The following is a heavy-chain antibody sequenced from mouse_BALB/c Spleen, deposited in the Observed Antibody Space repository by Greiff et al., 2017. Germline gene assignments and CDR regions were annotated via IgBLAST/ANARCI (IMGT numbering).Heavy chain of an antibody. V-gene: IGHV5-17*02. D-gene: IGHD3-3*01. J-gene: IGHJ3*01. CDR3: ASLGGFAY. CDR2: ISSGSSTI. Sequence: EVKVVESGGGLVQPGGSRKLSCAASGFTFSSFGMHWVRQAPEKGLEWVAYISSGSSTIYYADTVKGRFTISRDNPKNTLFLQMTSLRSEDTAMYYCASLGGFAYWGQGTLVTVSA. CDR1: GFTFSSFG.